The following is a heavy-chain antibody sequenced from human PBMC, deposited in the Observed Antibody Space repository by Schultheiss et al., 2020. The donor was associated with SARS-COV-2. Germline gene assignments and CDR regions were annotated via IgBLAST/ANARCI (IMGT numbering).Heavy chain of an antibody. CDR1: GGSISSSNW. CDR2: IFYNGTI. D-gene: IGHD3-22*01. Sequence: SETLSLTCAVSGGSISSSNWWSWVRQPPGKGLEWIATIFYNGTIYSSPSLKSRVTMSVDTSENQFSLSLNSVTAADTAVYYCARQGGFYYDTSGYYPDYFDYWGQGTVVTVSS. V-gene: IGHV4-39*01. CDR3: ARQGGFYYDTSGYYPDYFDY. J-gene: IGHJ4*02.